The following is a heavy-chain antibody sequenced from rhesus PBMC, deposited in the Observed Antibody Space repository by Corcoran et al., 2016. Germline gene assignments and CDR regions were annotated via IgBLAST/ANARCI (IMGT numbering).Heavy chain of an antibody. CDR2: ISGSSGST. D-gene: IGHD3-16*01. CDR3: ARRGSYSGIDD. V-gene: IGHV4-99*01. CDR1: GYSISSGYN. J-gene: IGHJ4*01. Sequence: QVQLQESGPGLVKPSETLSLTCAVSGYSISSGYNWGWIRQPPGKGLEYIGYISGSSGSTYYNPSLKSRVTISKDASKHRFSLKLSSVTAADTAVYYCARRGSYSGIDDWGQGVLVTVSS.